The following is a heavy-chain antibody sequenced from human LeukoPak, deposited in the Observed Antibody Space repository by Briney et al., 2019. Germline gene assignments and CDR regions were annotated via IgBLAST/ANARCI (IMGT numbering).Heavy chain of an antibody. CDR3: ERGYPYYDILPGYYNDDRGVNFDS. D-gene: IGHD3-9*01. V-gene: IGHV1-18*04. CDR2: ISGDNGNT. J-gene: IGHJ4*02. CDR1: GYTLTNCG. Sequence: GASVKVSCKASGYTLTNCGISWVRQAPGQGLEWMGFISGDNGNTNYAQTVQGRVTMTTDTSTSTAYMELRSQRSDDTAVYYCERGYPYYDILPGYYNDDRGVNFDSWGQGTLVTVSS.